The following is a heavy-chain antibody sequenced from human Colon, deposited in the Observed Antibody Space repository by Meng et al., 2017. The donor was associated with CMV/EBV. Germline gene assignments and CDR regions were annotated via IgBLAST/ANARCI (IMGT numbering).Heavy chain of an antibody. CDR1: GASVNTDNYY. V-gene: IGHV4-61*01. Sequence: SETLSLTCTVSGASVNTDNYYWSWIWQPPGKGLEFIGYVYYSGATNYNPFFKSRVAISVDTSKNQFSLKLTSVTAADTAVYYCTRGNTALWDSDSWGQGTLVTVSS. CDR2: VYYSGAT. J-gene: IGHJ4*02. D-gene: IGHD3-10*01. CDR3: TRGNTALWDSDS.